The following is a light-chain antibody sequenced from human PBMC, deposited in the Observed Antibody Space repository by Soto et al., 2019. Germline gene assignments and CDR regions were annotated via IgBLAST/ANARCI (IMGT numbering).Light chain of an antibody. CDR1: SSDIGGYNY. Sequence: QSALTQPPSASGSPGQSVTISCTGTSSDIGGYNYVSWYQQHPGTAPKLMIYEVSQRPSGVPDRFSGSKSGNTASLTVSGLQAEYEADYYCSSYAGSNNFVVFGGGTKLTVL. V-gene: IGLV2-8*01. J-gene: IGLJ2*01. CDR2: EVS. CDR3: SSYAGSNNFVV.